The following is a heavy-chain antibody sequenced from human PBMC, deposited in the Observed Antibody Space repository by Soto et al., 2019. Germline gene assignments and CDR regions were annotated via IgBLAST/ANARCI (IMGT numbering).Heavy chain of an antibody. CDR1: GFTFDDYA. Sequence: EVQLVESGGGLVQPGRSLRLSCAASGFTFDDYAMHWVRQAPGKGLEWVSGISWNSGSIGYADSVKGRFTISRDNAKNSLYLQMNSLRAEDTALYYCAKGPMLRGDSGYIDYWGQGTLVTVSS. CDR3: AKGPMLRGDSGYIDY. J-gene: IGHJ4*02. D-gene: IGHD5-12*01. V-gene: IGHV3-9*01. CDR2: ISWNSGSI.